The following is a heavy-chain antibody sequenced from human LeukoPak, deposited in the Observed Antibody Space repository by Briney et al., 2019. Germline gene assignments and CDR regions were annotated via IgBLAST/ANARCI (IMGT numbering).Heavy chain of an antibody. CDR2: ISSNGGST. J-gene: IGHJ4*02. D-gene: IGHD1-26*01. V-gene: IGHV3-64*01. CDR1: GFTFSSYA. Sequence: AGGSLRLSCAASGFTFSSYAMHWVRQAPGKGLEYVSAISSNGGSTYYANSVKGRFTISRDNSKNTLYLQMGSLRAEDMAVYYCARVFSGSYYFDYWGQGTLVTVSS. CDR3: ARVFSGSYYFDY.